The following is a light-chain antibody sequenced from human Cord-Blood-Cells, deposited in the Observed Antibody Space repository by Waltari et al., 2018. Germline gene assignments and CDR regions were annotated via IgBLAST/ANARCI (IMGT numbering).Light chain of an antibody. J-gene: IGKJ2*01. CDR3: QQYYSYPYT. V-gene: IGKV1-8*01. Sequence: AIRITQSPSSLSASTGDRVTITCRASQGISSYLAWYQQKPGKVPKLLIYAASTLQSGVPSRFSDSGSGTDFTLTISCLQSEDFATYYCQQYYSYPYTFGQGTKLEIK. CDR2: AAS. CDR1: QGISSY.